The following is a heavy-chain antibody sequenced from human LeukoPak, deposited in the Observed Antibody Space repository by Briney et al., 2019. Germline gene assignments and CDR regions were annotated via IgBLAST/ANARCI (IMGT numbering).Heavy chain of an antibody. CDR2: ISSSSSYI. Sequence: PAESLRLSCAASGFTFSSYSMNWVRQAQGKGLEWDSSISSSSSYIYYANSLKGRFTISRDNAKNSLYLQMNSLRAEDTAVYYCARDIVVVPAALDYWGQGTLVTVSS. CDR3: ARDIVVVPAALDY. V-gene: IGHV3-21*01. CDR1: GFTFSSYS. J-gene: IGHJ4*02. D-gene: IGHD2-2*01.